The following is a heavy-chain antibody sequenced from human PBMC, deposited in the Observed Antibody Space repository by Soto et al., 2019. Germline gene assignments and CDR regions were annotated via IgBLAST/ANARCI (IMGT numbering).Heavy chain of an antibody. CDR1: GGTFSSYT. CDR3: ARSGIAAAGTGAFDI. CDR2: IIPILGIA. J-gene: IGHJ3*02. V-gene: IGHV1-69*02. D-gene: IGHD6-13*01. Sequence: QVQLVQSGAEVKKPGSSVKVSCKASGGTFSSYTISWVRQAPGQGLEWMGRIIPILGIANYAQKFQGRVTITADKSTSTAYMELSSLRSEYTAVYYCARSGIAAAGTGAFDIWGQGTMVTVSS.